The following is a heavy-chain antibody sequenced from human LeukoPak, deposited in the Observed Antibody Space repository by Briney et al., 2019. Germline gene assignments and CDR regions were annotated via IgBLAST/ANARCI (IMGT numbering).Heavy chain of an antibody. CDR3: ARDGDSSGHGPYYYGMDV. CDR1: GITFSRFW. Sequence: GGSLRLSCAASGITFSRFWMSGVRQAPGRGLQWVANINEDGSEKHYVDSVKGRFTISRDNAENSLYLQMNSLRAEDTAVYYCARDGDSSGHGPYYYGMDVWGQGTTVTVSS. J-gene: IGHJ6*02. CDR2: INEDGSEK. D-gene: IGHD6-19*01. V-gene: IGHV3-7*03.